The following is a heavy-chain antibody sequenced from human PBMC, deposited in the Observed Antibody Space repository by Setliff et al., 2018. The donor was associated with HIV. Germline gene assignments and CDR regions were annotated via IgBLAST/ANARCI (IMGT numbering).Heavy chain of an antibody. D-gene: IGHD2-21*01. CDR1: GYSFTNSW. CDR3: ARRDGRSMNAFQI. CDR2: IYPGDSDA. J-gene: IGHJ3*01. V-gene: IGHV5-51*01. Sequence: GESLKISCKGSGYSFTNSWIGWVRQMPGKGLEWMGIIYPGDSDAKYNPSFQNQITISADKSTATAYLQLNNLKASDTATYYCARRDGRSMNAFQIWGPGTMVTVSS.